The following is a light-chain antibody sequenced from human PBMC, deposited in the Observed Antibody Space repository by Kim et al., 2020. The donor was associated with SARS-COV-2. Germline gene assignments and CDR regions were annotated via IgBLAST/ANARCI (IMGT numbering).Light chain of an antibody. CDR1: QDIRND. CDR2: AVF. J-gene: IGKJ1*01. CDR3: LQDNSFPRT. V-gene: IGKV1-17*01. Sequence: DIQMTQSPSSLSASVGDRVTITCRASQDIRNDLGWYQQKSGKAPKRLIYAVFNLQGGVPSRFSGSRSGTEFTLTISSLQPEDFATYFCLQDNSFPRTFGQGTKVDIK.